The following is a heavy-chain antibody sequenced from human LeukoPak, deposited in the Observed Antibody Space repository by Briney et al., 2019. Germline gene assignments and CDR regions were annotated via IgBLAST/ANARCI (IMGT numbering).Heavy chain of an antibody. Sequence: PGGSLRLSCAASGFTFSDYYMSWIRPAPGKGLECVSYISSSGSTIYYADSVKGRFTISRDNAKNSLYLQMNSLRAEDTAVYCCARGRGDQGWYFDLWGRGTLVTVSS. J-gene: IGHJ2*01. CDR1: GFTFSDYY. CDR2: ISSSGSTI. V-gene: IGHV3-11*04. CDR3: ARGRGDQGWYFDL. D-gene: IGHD2-21*01.